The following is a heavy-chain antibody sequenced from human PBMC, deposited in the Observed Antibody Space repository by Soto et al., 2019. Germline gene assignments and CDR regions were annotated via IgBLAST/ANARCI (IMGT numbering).Heavy chain of an antibody. CDR1: GFTFSSYA. Sequence: GGSLRLSCAASGFTFSSYAMHWVRQAPGKGLEWVAVISYDGSNKYNADSVKGRFTISRDNSKNTLYLQMNSLRAEDTAVYYCARDGQLWFGELSHGMDVWGQGTTVTVSS. V-gene: IGHV3-30-3*01. J-gene: IGHJ6*02. CDR2: ISYDGSNK. CDR3: ARDGQLWFGELSHGMDV. D-gene: IGHD3-10*01.